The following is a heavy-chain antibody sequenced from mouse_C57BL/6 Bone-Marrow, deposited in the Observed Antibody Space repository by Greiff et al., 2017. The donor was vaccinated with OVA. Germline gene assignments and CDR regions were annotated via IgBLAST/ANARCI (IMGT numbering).Heavy chain of an antibody. V-gene: IGHV1-55*01. Sequence: QVQLQQPGAELVKPGASVKMSCKASGYTFTSYWITWVKQRPGQGLEWIGDIYPGSGSTNYNEKFKSKATLTVDTSSSTAYMQLSSLTSEDSAVYYCARRREAQFITSMDYWGQGTSVTVSS. CDR3: ARRREAQFITSMDY. D-gene: IGHD1-1*01. CDR2: IYPGSGST. CDR1: GYTFTSYW. J-gene: IGHJ4*01.